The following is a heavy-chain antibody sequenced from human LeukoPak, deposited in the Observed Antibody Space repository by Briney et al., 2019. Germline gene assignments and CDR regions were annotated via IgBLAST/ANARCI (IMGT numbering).Heavy chain of an antibody. J-gene: IGHJ4*02. Sequence: SETLSLTCTVSGGSISSGGYYWSWIRQHPGKGLEWIGYIYYSGSTYYNPSLKSRVTISVDTSKNQFSLKLSSVTAADTAVYYCARDCHDSSGYYRYYFDYWGQGTLVTVSS. V-gene: IGHV4-31*03. D-gene: IGHD3-22*01. CDR2: IYYSGST. CDR1: GGSISSGGYY. CDR3: ARDCHDSSGYYRYYFDY.